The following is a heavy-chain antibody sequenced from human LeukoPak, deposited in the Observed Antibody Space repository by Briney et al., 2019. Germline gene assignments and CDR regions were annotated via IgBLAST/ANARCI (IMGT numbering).Heavy chain of an antibody. J-gene: IGHJ6*02. CDR3: TRDYNHGMDV. Sequence: GSLRLSCAASGFALSSHWMTWVRQVPGKGPMWVSCINVDGSVTRYVDSVKGRFTISRDNARNTLYLQMNSLGVEDTAVYYCTRDYNHGMDVWGQGTTVTVSS. V-gene: IGHV3-74*01. CDR1: GFALSSHW. CDR2: INVDGSVT.